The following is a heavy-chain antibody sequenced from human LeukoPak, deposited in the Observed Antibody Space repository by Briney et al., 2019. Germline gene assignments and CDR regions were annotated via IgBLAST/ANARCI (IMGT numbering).Heavy chain of an antibody. CDR2: IFYSGST. CDR1: GVSISSSTYY. D-gene: IGHD3-10*01. J-gene: IGHJ6*03. Sequence: SETLSLTCTVSGVSISSSTYYWGWIRQPPGKGLEWIGTIFYSGSTYYNPSLKSRVTISVDTSKNQFSLKLSSVTAADTAVYYCARMVRGVKGYYYYYYMDVWGKGTTVTVSS. CDR3: ARMVRGVKGYYYYYYMDV. V-gene: IGHV4-39*07.